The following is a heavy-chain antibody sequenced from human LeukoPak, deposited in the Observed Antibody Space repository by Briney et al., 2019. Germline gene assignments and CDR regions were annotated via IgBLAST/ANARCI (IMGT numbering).Heavy chain of an antibody. CDR1: GFTFSSYS. J-gene: IGHJ3*02. Sequence: PGGSLRLSCAASGFTFSSYSMNWVRQAPGKGLEWVSSISSGSSYIYYADSVKGRFTISRDNAKNSLYLQMNSLRAEDTAVYYCARWASFWNAFDIWGQGTMVTVSS. D-gene: IGHD3-3*01. CDR3: ARWASFWNAFDI. CDR2: ISSGSSYI. V-gene: IGHV3-21*01.